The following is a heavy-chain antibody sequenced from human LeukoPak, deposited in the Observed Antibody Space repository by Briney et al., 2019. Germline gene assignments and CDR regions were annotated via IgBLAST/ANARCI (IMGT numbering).Heavy chain of an antibody. V-gene: IGHV4-31*02. J-gene: IGHJ4*02. CDR3: ARGGDSGYDWDY. Sequence: LRLSCAASGFPFSTYGISWVRQAPGKGLEWIGYIYYSGSTSYNPSLRSRVAISIDTSKNQFSLKLSSVTAADTAMYYCARGGDSGYDWDYWGQGTLVTVSS. CDR2: IYYSGST. D-gene: IGHD5-12*01. CDR1: GFPFSTYGI.